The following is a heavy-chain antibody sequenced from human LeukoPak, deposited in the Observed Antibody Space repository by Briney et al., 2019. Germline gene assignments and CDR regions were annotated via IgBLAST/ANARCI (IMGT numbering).Heavy chain of an antibody. J-gene: IGHJ4*02. CDR1: GGSISSYY. CDR2: IHYSGSS. Sequence: PSETLSLTCTVSGGSISSYYWTWIRQPPGKGLEWIGYIHYSGSSRSHPSLNSRVTMSVDTSKSQLSLKLTSVTAADTAVYYCARGRRTAVVTDFDYWGQGILVTVSS. V-gene: IGHV4-59*01. CDR3: ARGRRTAVVTDFDY. D-gene: IGHD2-21*02.